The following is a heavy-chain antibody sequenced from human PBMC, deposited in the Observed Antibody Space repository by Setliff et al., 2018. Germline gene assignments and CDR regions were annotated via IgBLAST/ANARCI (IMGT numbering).Heavy chain of an antibody. J-gene: IGHJ4*02. Sequence: SETLSLTCTVSGGSFSTYYWSWIRQAPGKGLEWIGHVYYSGAANYNPSLKSRVTVSVDTSKNQFSLRLISVTAADTAVYYCARTGTYRYFDSWGQGTRVTVSS. D-gene: IGHD1-7*01. CDR3: ARTGTYRYFDS. CDR1: GGSFSTYY. CDR2: VYYSGAA. V-gene: IGHV4-59*01.